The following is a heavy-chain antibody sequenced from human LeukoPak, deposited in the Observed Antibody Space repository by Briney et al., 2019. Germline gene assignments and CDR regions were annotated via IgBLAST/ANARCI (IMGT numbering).Heavy chain of an antibody. V-gene: IGHV4-34*01. J-gene: IGHJ4*02. D-gene: IGHD2-15*01. CDR3: ASLGGYCSGGSCYSHDYGDRGYYFDY. Sequence: KASETLSLTCAVYGGSFSGYYWSWIRQPPGKGLEWIGEINHSGSTNYNPSLKSRVTISVDTSKNQFSLKLSSVTAADTAVYYCASLGGYCSGGSCYSHDYGDRGYYFDYWGQGTLVTVSS. CDR2: INHSGST. CDR1: GGSFSGYY.